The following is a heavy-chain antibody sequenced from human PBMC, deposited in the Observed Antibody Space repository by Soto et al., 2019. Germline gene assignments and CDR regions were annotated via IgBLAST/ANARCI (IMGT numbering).Heavy chain of an antibody. CDR1: GFTFSSYA. V-gene: IGHV3-23*01. J-gene: IGHJ6*03. D-gene: IGHD3-3*01. CDR3: AKDPGNRITIFGVVPGGYYYMDV. Sequence: GGSLRLSCAASGFTFSSYAMSWVRQAPGKGLEWVSAISGSGGSTYYADSVKSRFTISRDNSKNTLYLQMNSLRAEDTAVYYCAKDPGNRITIFGVVPGGYYYMDVWGKGTTVTVSS. CDR2: ISGSGGST.